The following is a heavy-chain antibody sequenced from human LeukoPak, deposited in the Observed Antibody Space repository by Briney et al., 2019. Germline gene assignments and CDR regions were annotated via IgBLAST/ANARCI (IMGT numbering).Heavy chain of an antibody. Sequence: GGSLRLSCAASGFSFSSYEMNWVRQAPGKGLEWVSYISSRGSTIYYADSVKGRFTISRDNAKNSLYLQMNSLRAEDTAVYYCAREGKTQNYDILTGYYTQYFGYWGQGTLVTVSS. J-gene: IGHJ4*02. V-gene: IGHV3-48*03. CDR2: ISSRGSTI. D-gene: IGHD3-9*01. CDR3: AREGKTQNYDILTGYYTQYFGY. CDR1: GFSFSSYE.